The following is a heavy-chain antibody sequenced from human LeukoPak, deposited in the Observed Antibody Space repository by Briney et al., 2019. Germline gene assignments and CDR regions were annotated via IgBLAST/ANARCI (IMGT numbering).Heavy chain of an antibody. D-gene: IGHD3-22*01. CDR3: ARESESVVTGRRTFY. CDR2: IYHSGNT. Sequence: SETLSLICAVSGYSISSGYYWGWIRQPPGKGLEWIGSIYHSGNTNYNPSLKSRVTISVDTSKNQFSLKLSSVTAADTAVYYCARESESVVTGRRTFYWGQGTLVTVSS. J-gene: IGHJ4*02. V-gene: IGHV4-38-2*02. CDR1: GYSISSGYY.